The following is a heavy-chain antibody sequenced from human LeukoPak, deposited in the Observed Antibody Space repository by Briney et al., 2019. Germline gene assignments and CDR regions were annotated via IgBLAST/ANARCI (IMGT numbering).Heavy chain of an antibody. V-gene: IGHV4-59*01. CDR3: ARELTGTTFDY. J-gene: IGHJ4*02. D-gene: IGHD1-20*01. CDR1: GGSISSYY. Sequence: SETLSLTCTVSGGSISSYYWNWIRQPPGKGLEWIGYIYYSGSTNYNPSLKSRVTISVDTSKNQFSLKLSSVTAADTAVYYCARELTGTTFDYWGQGTLVTVSS. CDR2: IYYSGST.